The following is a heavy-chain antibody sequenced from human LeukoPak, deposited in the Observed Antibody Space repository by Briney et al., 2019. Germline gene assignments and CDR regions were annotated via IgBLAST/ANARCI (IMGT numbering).Heavy chain of an antibody. Sequence: GGSLRLSCAASGFTFSDYAMSWVRQAPGKGLEWVSTISATGGDTYYADSVKGRFTISRDNSNNALFLQINTLRAEDTALYFCAKGRTEWELLLMVNWFDPWGQGTLVSVSS. J-gene: IGHJ5*02. CDR3: AKGRTEWELLLMVNWFDP. CDR1: GFTFSDYA. V-gene: IGHV3-23*01. D-gene: IGHD1-26*01. CDR2: ISATGGDT.